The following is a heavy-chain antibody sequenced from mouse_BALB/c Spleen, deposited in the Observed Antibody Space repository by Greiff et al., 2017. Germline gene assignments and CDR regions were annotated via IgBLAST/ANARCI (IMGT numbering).Heavy chain of an antibody. J-gene: IGHJ2*01. Sequence: EVKLQESGAELVKPGASVKLSCTASGFNIKDTYMHWVKQRPEQGLEWIGRIDPANGNTKYDPKFQGKATITADTSSNTAYLQLSSLTSEDTAVYYCAREGVTTVGKDYWGQGTTLTVSS. CDR2: IDPANGNT. CDR1: GFNIKDTY. D-gene: IGHD1-1*01. V-gene: IGHV14-3*02. CDR3: AREGVTTVGKDY.